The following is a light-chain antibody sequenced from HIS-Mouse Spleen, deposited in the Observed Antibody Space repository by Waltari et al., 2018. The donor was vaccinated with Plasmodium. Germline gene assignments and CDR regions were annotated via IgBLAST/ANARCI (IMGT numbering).Light chain of an antibody. Sequence: SSELTQDPAVSVALGQTVRITCQGDSLRSYYASWYQQKPGQAPVLFIYGKNSRPSGIPDGFSGSSSGNTASLNITGAQAEDEADYYCNSRDSSGNHQVFGGGTKLTVL. CDR3: NSRDSSGNHQV. J-gene: IGLJ3*02. CDR1: SLRSYY. V-gene: IGLV3-19*01. CDR2: GKN.